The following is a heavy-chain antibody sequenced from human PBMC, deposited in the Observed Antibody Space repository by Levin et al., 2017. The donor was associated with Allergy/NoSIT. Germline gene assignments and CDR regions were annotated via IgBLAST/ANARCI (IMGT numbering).Heavy chain of an antibody. V-gene: IGHV3-30*04. CDR3: ARGPLGSPSPFNS. CDR1: GFPFNTHT. Sequence: QPGGSLRLSCVASGFPFNTHTMHWVRQAPGKGLQWVAVISYDGSNKNYADSVRGRFTISRDNSKNTLYLEIHSLRVEDTAVYYCARGPLGSPSPFNSWGQGTLVTVAS. CDR2: ISYDGSNK. J-gene: IGHJ4*02. D-gene: IGHD6-6*01.